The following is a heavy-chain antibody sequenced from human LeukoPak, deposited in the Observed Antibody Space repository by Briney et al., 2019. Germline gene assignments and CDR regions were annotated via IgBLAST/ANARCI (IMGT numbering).Heavy chain of an antibody. CDR2: ISSSSSYI. Sequence: GGSLRLSCAASGFTFSSYSMNWVRQAPGKGLEWVSSISSSSSYIYYADSVKGRSTISRDNAKNSLYLQMNSLRAEDTAVYYCATAYDIVVVPAAGYYYYGMDVWGQGTTVTVSS. V-gene: IGHV3-21*01. CDR3: ATAYDIVVVPAAGYYYYGMDV. D-gene: IGHD2-2*01. CDR1: GFTFSSYS. J-gene: IGHJ6*02.